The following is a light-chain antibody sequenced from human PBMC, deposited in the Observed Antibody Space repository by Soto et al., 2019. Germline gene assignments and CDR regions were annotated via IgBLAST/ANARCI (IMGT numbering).Light chain of an antibody. CDR1: SSDVGYYNY. CDR2: DVS. CDR3: CSYAGSYTFYV. J-gene: IGLJ1*01. V-gene: IGLV2-11*01. Sequence: SALTQPRSVSGSPGQSVTISCTGTSSDVGYYNYASWYQQHPGTAPKLMIYDVSMRPSGVPDRFSGSKSGNTASLTISGLQAEDEADYYCCSYAGSYTFYVFGTGTKVTVL.